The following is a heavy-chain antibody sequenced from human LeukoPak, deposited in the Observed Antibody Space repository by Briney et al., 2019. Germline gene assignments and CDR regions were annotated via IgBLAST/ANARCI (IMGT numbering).Heavy chain of an antibody. D-gene: IGHD3-3*01. CDR2: IKQDGSEK. J-gene: IGHJ4*02. V-gene: IGHV3-7*01. CDR1: GFSFSDSY. CDR3: ARDVWSGTTFDY. Sequence: GGSLRLSCAASGFSFSDSYMTWIRQAPGKGLEWVANIKQDGSEKYYVDSVKGRFTISRDNAKNSLYLQMNSLRAEDTAVYYCARDVWSGTTFDYWGQGTLVTVSS.